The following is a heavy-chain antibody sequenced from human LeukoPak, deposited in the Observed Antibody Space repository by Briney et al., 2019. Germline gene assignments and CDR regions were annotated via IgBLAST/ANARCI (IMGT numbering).Heavy chain of an antibody. Sequence: ASVKVSCKASGYTFSSYDINWVRQATGQGLESMGWLNPNSGNTGYAQKFQGRVAITRNTSISTAYMELSSLRSEDTAVYYCARGGRWLQSRLFDYWGQGTLVTVSS. CDR1: GYTFSSYD. CDR2: LNPNSGNT. D-gene: IGHD5-24*01. CDR3: ARGGRWLQSRLFDY. J-gene: IGHJ4*02. V-gene: IGHV1-8*03.